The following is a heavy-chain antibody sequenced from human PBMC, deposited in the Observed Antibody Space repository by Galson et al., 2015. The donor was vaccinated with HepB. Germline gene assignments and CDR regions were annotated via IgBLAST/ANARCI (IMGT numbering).Heavy chain of an antibody. CDR1: GFTFSSYG. CDR2: ISYDGSNK. V-gene: IGHV3-30*03. Sequence: SLRLSCAASGFTFSSYGMHWVRQAPGKGLEWVAVISYDGSNKYYADSVKGRFTISRDNSKNTLYLQMNSLRAEDTAVYYCASEWELRDWGQGTLVTVSS. J-gene: IGHJ4*02. D-gene: IGHD1-26*01. CDR3: ASEWELRD.